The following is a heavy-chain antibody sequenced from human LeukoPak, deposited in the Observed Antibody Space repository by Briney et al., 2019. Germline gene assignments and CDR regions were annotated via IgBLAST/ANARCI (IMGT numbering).Heavy chain of an antibody. CDR3: ARVVVIFGELLLGNSVPCDY. CDR1: GYTFTSYG. CDR2: ISAYNGNT. Sequence: ASVKVSCKASGYTFTSYGISWVRQAPGQGLEWMGWISAYNGNTNYAQKLQGRVTMTTDTSTSTAYMELRSLRSDDTAVYYCARVVVIFGELLLGNSVPCDYWGQGTLVTVSS. V-gene: IGHV1-18*01. D-gene: IGHD3-10*01. J-gene: IGHJ4*02.